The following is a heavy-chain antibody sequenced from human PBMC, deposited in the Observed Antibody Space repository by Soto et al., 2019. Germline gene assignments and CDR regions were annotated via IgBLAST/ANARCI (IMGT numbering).Heavy chain of an antibody. J-gene: IGHJ6*02. CDR1: GFTCSSYC. Sequence: GGSLRLYCAASGFTCSSYCMHWVRQAPGKWLEWVAVIWYDGSNKYYAYSVKGRFTISRDNSNNTLYLQMHSLRAEDTAVYDYARYSYGYYDYYGMDVSGQCTTVTVSS. D-gene: IGHD5-18*01. CDR3: ARYSYGYYDYYGMDV. CDR2: IWYDGSNK. V-gene: IGHV3-33*01.